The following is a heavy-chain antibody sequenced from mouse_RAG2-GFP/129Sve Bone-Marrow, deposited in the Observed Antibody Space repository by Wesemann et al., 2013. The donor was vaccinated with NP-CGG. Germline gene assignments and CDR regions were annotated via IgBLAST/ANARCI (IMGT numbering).Heavy chain of an antibody. D-gene: IGHD1-1*01. Sequence: GGGLVQPGVSRKLSCAASGFTFSSFGMHWVRQAPEEGLEWVAYISSGSSTIYYADTVKGRFTISRDNPKNTLFLQMTSLRSEDTAMYYCARKATVADWYFDVWGAGDHGSPSPQ. CDR3: ARKATVADWYFDV. CDR1: GFTFSSFG. V-gene: IGHV5-17*02. CDR2: ISSGSSTI. J-gene: IGHJ1*01.